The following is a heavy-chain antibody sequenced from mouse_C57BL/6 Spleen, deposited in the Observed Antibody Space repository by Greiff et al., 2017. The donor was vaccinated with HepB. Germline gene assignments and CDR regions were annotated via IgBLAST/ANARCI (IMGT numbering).Heavy chain of an antibody. CDR2: ISSGSSTI. D-gene: IGHD2-1*01. CDR1: GFTSSDYG. V-gene: IGHV5-17*01. Sequence: EVKLVESGGGLVKPGGSLKLSCAASGFTSSDYGMHWVRQAPEKGLEWVAYISSGSSTIYYADTVKGRFTISRDNAKNTLFLQMTSLRSEDTAMYYCAREGNYVRYFDVWGTGTTVTVSS. J-gene: IGHJ1*03. CDR3: AREGNYVRYFDV.